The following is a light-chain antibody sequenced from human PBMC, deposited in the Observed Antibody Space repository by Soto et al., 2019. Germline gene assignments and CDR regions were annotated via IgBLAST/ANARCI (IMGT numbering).Light chain of an antibody. V-gene: IGKV3-15*01. CDR3: QQYYDWPPT. J-gene: IGKJ1*01. CDR1: QSISSS. CDR2: GAS. Sequence: EIVMTQSPATLSVSPGERATLSCRASQSISSSLAWYQQKPGQAPRLLIHGASTRATSSPGRFSGSGSGAEFTLTISSLQSEDFALYYCQQYYDWPPTFGQGTKVDIK.